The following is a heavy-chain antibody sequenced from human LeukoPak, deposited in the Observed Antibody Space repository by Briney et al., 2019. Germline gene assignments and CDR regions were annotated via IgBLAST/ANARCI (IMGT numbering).Heavy chain of an antibody. V-gene: IGHV4-39*07. CDR1: GVSISSSSYY. CDR3: AREKTSGSYWVDC. J-gene: IGHJ4*02. Sequence: SETLSLTCNVSGVSISSSSYYWGWIRQPPGKGLEWIGSIYSSGSTYYSSSLKSRVTISVDTSKNLFSLKLSSLTAADTAVYYCAREKTSGSYWVDCWGQGTLVTVSS. CDR2: IYSSGST. D-gene: IGHD1-26*01.